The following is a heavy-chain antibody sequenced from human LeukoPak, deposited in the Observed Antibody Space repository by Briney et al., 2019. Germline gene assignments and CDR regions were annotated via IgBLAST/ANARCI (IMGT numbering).Heavy chain of an antibody. Sequence: SETLSFTCTVSGGSISSYYWSWIRQPPGKGLEWIGYIYCSGSTNYNPSLKSRVTISVDTSKNQFSLKLSSVTAADTAVYYCARGRPVLWFGELSLSDYFDYWGQGILVTVSS. J-gene: IGHJ4*02. D-gene: IGHD3-10*01. CDR2: IYCSGST. CDR1: GGSISSYY. V-gene: IGHV4-59*01. CDR3: ARGRPVLWFGELSLSDYFDY.